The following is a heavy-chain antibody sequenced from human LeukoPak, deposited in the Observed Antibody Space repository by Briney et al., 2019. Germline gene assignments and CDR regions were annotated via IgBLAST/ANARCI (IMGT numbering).Heavy chain of an antibody. J-gene: IGHJ4*01. CDR2: INHSGSA. CDR3: ARKVYGQYFFDY. D-gene: IGHD2/OR15-2a*01. V-gene: IGHV4-34*01. Sequence: SETLSLTCAVNGGSFSGDYWNWIRQPPGKGLEWIGEINHSGSANYNPSLKSRVTISVDTSKNQFSLKLSSVTAAGTALYYCARKVYGQYFFDYWGLGTLVTVSS. CDR1: GGSFSGDY.